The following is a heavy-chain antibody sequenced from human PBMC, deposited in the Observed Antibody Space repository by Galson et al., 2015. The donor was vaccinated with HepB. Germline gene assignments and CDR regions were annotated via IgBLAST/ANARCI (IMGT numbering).Heavy chain of an antibody. J-gene: IGHJ4*02. CDR2: IKSKTDGGTT. V-gene: IGHV3-15*01. D-gene: IGHD4-17*01. CDR1: GFTFSNAW. Sequence: SLRLSCAASGFTFSNAWKSWVRQAPGKGLEWVGRIKSKTDGGTTDYAAPVKGRFTISRDDSKNTLDLKMNSLKTEDTAVYYCTTSVSYYGDYVEYYFDYWGQGTLVTVSS. CDR3: TTSVSYYGDYVEYYFDY.